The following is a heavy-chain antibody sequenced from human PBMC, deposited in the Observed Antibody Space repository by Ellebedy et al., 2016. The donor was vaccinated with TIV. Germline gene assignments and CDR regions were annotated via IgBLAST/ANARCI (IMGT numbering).Heavy chain of an antibody. D-gene: IGHD6-6*01. Sequence: GGSLRLSXVVSGFTFSTYSMHWVRQAPGKGLEWMAIISYDGKNDYYADSVKGRFTISRDNSKNTLYLQMHSLRPEDTAIYYCSRTAPYSSSSNDYWGQGTQVTVSS. CDR1: GFTFSTYS. J-gene: IGHJ4*02. CDR2: ISYDGKND. CDR3: SRTAPYSSSSNDY. V-gene: IGHV3-30*04.